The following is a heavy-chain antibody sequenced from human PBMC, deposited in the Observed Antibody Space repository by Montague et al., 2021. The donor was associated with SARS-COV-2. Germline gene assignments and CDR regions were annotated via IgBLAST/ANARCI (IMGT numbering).Heavy chain of an antibody. Sequence: CAISGDSDAVVTLRRKWIEHTPESRSQQLGMSRFRSEKKNNYDISVKSRITINTYTSKYQFFLQLDSVTPEDTSVYYCSRDPGNKVGRTRYFSMDVWGQGTTVTVSS. D-gene: IGHD1-26*01. CDR3: SRDPGNKVGRTRYFSMDV. V-gene: IGHV6-1*01. CDR2: SRFRSEKKN. J-gene: IGHJ6*02. CDR1: GDSDAVVTLR.